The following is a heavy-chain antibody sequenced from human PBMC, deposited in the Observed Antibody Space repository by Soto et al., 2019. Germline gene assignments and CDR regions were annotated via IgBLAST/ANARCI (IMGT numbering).Heavy chain of an antibody. V-gene: IGHV1-69*13. D-gene: IGHD4-4*01. CDR2: IIPIFGTA. Sequence: SVKVSCKASGGTFSSYAISWVRQAPGQGLEWMGGIIPIFGTANYAQEFQGRVTITADESTSTAYMELSSLRSEDTAVYYCARDPTVTNYYYYGMDVWGQGTTVTVSS. CDR3: ARDPTVTNYYYYGMDV. CDR1: GGTFSSYA. J-gene: IGHJ6*02.